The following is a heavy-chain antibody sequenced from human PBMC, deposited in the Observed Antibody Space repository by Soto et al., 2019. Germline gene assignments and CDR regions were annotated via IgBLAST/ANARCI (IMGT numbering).Heavy chain of an antibody. J-gene: IGHJ4*02. CDR1: GFTFSSYD. Sequence: QVQLVESGGGVVQPGRSLRLSCAASGFTFSSYDMHWVRQAPGKGLEWVAVISYDGSNKYYADSVKGRFTISRDNSNNTLYLQINRLRAEDTAVYYCARAYDSDYFDYWGQGTLVTVSS. CDR3: ARAYDSDYFDY. D-gene: IGHD3-22*01. V-gene: IGHV3-30-3*01. CDR2: ISYDGSNK.